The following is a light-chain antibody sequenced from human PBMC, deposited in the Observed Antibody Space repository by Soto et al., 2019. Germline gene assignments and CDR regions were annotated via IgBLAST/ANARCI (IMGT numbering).Light chain of an antibody. V-gene: IGLV1-44*01. CDR3: ASWDDSLNGFYV. Sequence: QSVLTQPPSASGTPGQRVTISCSGSSSNIGSNSVNWYQQLPGTAPKLLIYSNSHRPSGVPDRFSGSKSGTSASLAISGLQSEDEADYYCASWDDSLNGFYVFGTGTKLTVL. CDR1: SSNIGSNS. J-gene: IGLJ1*01. CDR2: SNS.